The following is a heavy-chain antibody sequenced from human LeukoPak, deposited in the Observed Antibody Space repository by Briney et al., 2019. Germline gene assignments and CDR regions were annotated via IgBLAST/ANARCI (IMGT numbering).Heavy chain of an antibody. CDR2: ITGSGSTI. CDR3: ARGGGWLDS. J-gene: IGHJ4*02. D-gene: IGHD6-19*01. CDR1: GFTFSGYE. Sequence: PGGTLRLSCADSGFTFSGYEMNWVRQAPGKGLEWVSYITGSGSTIFYADSVKGRFTMSRDNAKNALYLQMNGPRAEDTAVYSCARGGGWLDSWGQGTLVTVSS. V-gene: IGHV3-48*03.